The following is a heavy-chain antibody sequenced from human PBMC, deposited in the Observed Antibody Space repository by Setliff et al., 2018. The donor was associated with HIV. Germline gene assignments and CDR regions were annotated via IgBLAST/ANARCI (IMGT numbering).Heavy chain of an antibody. Sequence: GSLGLSCAASGFTFISYGMYWVRQTPGKGLEWVSSISASATYIYYADSVKGRFTISRDNAENSLYLQMNSLRAEDTAVYYCARDRYSGSSTDYWGQGTLVTVSS. D-gene: IGHD1-26*01. CDR3: ARDRYSGSSTDY. CDR2: ISASATYI. V-gene: IGHV3-21*01. CDR1: GFTFISYG. J-gene: IGHJ4*02.